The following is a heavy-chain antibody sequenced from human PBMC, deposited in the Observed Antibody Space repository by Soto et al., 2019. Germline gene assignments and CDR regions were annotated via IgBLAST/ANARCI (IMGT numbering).Heavy chain of an antibody. Sequence: AGGSLRLSCAASGFTFSSYWMSWVRQAPGKGLEWVANIKQDGSEKYYVDSVKGRFTISRDNAKNSLYLQMNSLRAEDTAVYYCARVSGSGVLRFLEWLPDYYYYGMDVWGQGTTVTVSS. CDR3: ARVSGSGVLRFLEWLPDYYYYGMDV. CDR1: GFTFSSYW. J-gene: IGHJ6*02. CDR2: IKQDGSEK. D-gene: IGHD3-3*01. V-gene: IGHV3-7*01.